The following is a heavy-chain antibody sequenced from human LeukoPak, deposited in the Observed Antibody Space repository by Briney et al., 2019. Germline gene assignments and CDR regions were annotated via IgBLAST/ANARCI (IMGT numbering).Heavy chain of an antibody. CDR3: ASSWVVPAAMKVEQIFDH. V-gene: IGHV1-24*01. Sequence: ASVKVSCKVSGYTLTELSMHWVRQAPGKGLEWMGGFDPEDGETIYAQKFQGRVTMTEDTSTDTAYMELSSLRSEDTAAYYCASSWVVPAAMKVEQIFDHWGQGTLVTVSS. CDR2: FDPEDGET. J-gene: IGHJ4*02. D-gene: IGHD2-2*01. CDR1: GYTLTELS.